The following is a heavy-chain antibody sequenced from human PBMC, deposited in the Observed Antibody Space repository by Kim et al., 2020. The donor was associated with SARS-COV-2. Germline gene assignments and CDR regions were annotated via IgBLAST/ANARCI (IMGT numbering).Heavy chain of an antibody. D-gene: IGHD1-26*01. CDR1: GFTFSIYA. J-gene: IGHJ4*02. Sequence: GGSLRLSCAGSGFTFSIYAMSWVRQAPGKGLEWVSAIGDSGGSTYYADSVKGRFTISRDNSKNTVYLQMNNLRAEDTAVYYCAKGGVGAPFDYWGQGTLV. CDR3: AKGGVGAPFDY. CDR2: IGDSGGST. V-gene: IGHV3-23*01.